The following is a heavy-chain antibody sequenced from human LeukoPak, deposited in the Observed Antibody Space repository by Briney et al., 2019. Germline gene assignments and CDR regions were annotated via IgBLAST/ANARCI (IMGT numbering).Heavy chain of an antibody. D-gene: IGHD2-2*02. CDR3: ARGVYCSSTSCYRVDAFDI. CDR1: GFTFSSYG. Sequence: GGSLRLSCAASGFTFSSYGMHWVRQAPGKGLEWVSSISSSSSYIYYADSVKGRFTISRDNAKNSLYLQMNSLRAEDTAVYYCARGVYCSSTSCYRVDAFDIWGQGTMVTVSS. CDR2: ISSSSSYI. J-gene: IGHJ3*02. V-gene: IGHV3-21*01.